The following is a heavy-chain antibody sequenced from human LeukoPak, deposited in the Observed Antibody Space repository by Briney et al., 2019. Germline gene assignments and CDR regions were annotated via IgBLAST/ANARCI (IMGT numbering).Heavy chain of an antibody. CDR3: AKTPLWFGNPGGYYFDY. D-gene: IGHD3-10*01. Sequence: GGSLRLSCAASGFTFSSYGIHWVRQAPGKGLEWVALTSYDGTNTYYADSVKGRFTISRDNTKNTLSLQMNSLRPEDTAVYYCAKTPLWFGNPGGYYFDYWGQGTLVTVSS. CDR1: GFTFSSYG. J-gene: IGHJ4*02. V-gene: IGHV3-30*18. CDR2: TSYDGTNT.